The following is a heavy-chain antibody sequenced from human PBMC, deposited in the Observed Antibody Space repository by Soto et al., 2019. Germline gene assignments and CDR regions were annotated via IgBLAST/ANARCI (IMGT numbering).Heavy chain of an antibody. V-gene: IGHV6-1*01. D-gene: IGHD2-21*01. J-gene: IGHJ3*02. Sequence: SQTLSLTCGISGDSVSSNTATWNWIRQSPSRGLEWLGRTYYRSQWHNEYEESVKGRITISPDTSKNQSSLQLNSMSPEDTAVYYCARERGFLSEALDIWGRGTMVTV. CDR1: GDSVSSNTAT. CDR2: TYYRSQWHN. CDR3: ARERGFLSEALDI.